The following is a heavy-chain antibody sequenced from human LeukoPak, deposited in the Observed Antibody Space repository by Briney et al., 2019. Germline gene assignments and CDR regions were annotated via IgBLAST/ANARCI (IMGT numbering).Heavy chain of an antibody. CDR2: IYYSGST. CDR3: ARQGDSSGYYDAFDI. V-gene: IGHV4-59*08. J-gene: IGHJ3*02. D-gene: IGHD3-22*01. Sequence: PSETLSFTCTVSGGSLSSYYWSWIRQPPGKGLEWIGYIYYSGSTNYNPSLKSRVTISVDTSKNQVSLKLSSVTAAGTAVYYCARQGDSSGYYDAFDIWGQGTMVTVSS. CDR1: GGSLSSYY.